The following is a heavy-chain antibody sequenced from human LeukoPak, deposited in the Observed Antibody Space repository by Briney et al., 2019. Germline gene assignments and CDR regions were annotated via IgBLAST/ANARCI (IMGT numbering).Heavy chain of an antibody. CDR2: INHSGST. CDR3: ARGDIAAGGAPFDY. V-gene: IGHV4-34*01. J-gene: IGHJ4*02. D-gene: IGHD6-13*01. CDR1: GESFSGYY. Sequence: SETLSLTCAVSGESFSGYYWSWIRQPPGRGLEWMGEINHSGSTSYSASLKSRVTISVDTSKNQFSLKLNSVTSADTAVYYCARGDIAAGGAPFDYWGQGTLVTVSS.